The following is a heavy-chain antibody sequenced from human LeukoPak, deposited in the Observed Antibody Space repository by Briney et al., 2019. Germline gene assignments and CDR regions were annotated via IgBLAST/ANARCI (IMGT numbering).Heavy chain of an antibody. V-gene: IGHV3-30-3*01. Sequence: PGTSLRLSCAASGFTFSSHAMHWVRRAPGKGLEWVAVISYDGTNKYYADSVKGRFTISRDNSQNTLYLQINSLRAEDTAVYYCARDLRWREVRGVLDYWGQGTLVTVSS. J-gene: IGHJ4*02. D-gene: IGHD3-10*01. CDR3: ARDLRWREVRGVLDY. CDR2: ISYDGTNK. CDR1: GFTFSSHA.